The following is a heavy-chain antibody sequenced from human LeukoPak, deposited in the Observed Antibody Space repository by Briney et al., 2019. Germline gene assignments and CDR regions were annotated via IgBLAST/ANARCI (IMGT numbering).Heavy chain of an antibody. CDR3: ARDLSGLWQQFDY. J-gene: IGHJ4*02. V-gene: IGHV3-21*01. Sequence: GGSLRLSCAASGLTFSDYSMAWVRQAPGKGLEWASSITSGGTYIYYADSVKGRFTISRDNAKNSLYLQMNSLRAEDTAVYYCARDLSGLWQQFDYWGQGTLVTVSS. D-gene: IGHD5-24*01. CDR1: GLTFSDYS. CDR2: ITSGGTYI.